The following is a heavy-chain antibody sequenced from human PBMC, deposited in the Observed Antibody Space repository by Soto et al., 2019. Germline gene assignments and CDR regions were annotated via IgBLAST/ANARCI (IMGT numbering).Heavy chain of an antibody. J-gene: IGHJ4*02. V-gene: IGHV3-30-3*01. D-gene: IGHD6-6*01. Sequence: GGSLRLSCAASEGTFSTSSMYWVRQAPGKGLEWVAVISYDGSNKYYIDSVKGRFTVSRDNSKNTLYLQMNSLRAEDTAVYYCARDRGTYISSYYFAYWGQGTLVTVSS. CDR3: ARDRGTYISSYYFAY. CDR2: ISYDGSNK. CDR1: EGTFSTSS.